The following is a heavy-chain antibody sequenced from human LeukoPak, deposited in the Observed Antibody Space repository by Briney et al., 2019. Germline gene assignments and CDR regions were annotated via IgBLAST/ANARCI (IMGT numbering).Heavy chain of an antibody. CDR2: IYYSGST. D-gene: IGHD1-7*01. J-gene: IGHJ4*02. V-gene: IGHV4-59*08. CDR3: ARTGLTGTTVEGNAYYFDS. CDR1: GGSISSYY. Sequence: SETLSLTCTVSGGSISSYYWSWIRQPPGKGLEWIGYIYYSGSTNYNPSLKSRVTISVDTSKDQFSLKLSSVTAADTAVYYCARTGLTGTTVEGNAYYFDSWGQGTLVTVS.